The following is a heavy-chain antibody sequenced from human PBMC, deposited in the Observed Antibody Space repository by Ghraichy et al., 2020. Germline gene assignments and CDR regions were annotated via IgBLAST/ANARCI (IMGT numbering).Heavy chain of an antibody. CDR1: GYSISSGYY. CDR2: IYHSGST. V-gene: IGHV4-38-2*02. CDR3: ARDLSHFGYSSSWGWFDP. J-gene: IGHJ5*02. D-gene: IGHD6-13*01. Sequence: SETLSLTCTLSGYSISSGYYWGWIRQPQGKGLEWIGSIYHSGSTYYNPSLKSRVTISVDTSKNQFSLKLSSVTAADTAVYYCARDLSHFGYSSSWGWFDPWGQGTLVTVSS.